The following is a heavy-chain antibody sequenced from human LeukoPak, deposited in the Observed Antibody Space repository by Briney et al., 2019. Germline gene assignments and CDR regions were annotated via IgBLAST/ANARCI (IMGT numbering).Heavy chain of an antibody. CDR1: GGTFSSYA. J-gene: IGHJ5*02. CDR3: ARDSVVVPAAPLGFDP. D-gene: IGHD2-2*01. V-gene: IGHV1-69*04. CDR2: VIPILGIA. Sequence: SVKVSCKASGGTFSSYAISWVRQAPGQGLEWMGRVIPILGIANYAQKFQGRVTITADKSTSTAYMELSSLRAEDTAVYYCARDSVVVPAAPLGFDPWGQGTLVTVSS.